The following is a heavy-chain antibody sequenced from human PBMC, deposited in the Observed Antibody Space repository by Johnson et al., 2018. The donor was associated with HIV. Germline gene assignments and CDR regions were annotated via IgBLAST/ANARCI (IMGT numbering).Heavy chain of an antibody. Sequence: VQLVESGGGLVQPGRSLRLSCAASGFTFDDYAMHWVRQAPGKGLEWVSVIYSGGSTYYADSVKGRFTISRDNSKNTLYLQMNSLRAEDTAVYYCARDGMAATKANIWGQGTMVTVSS. CDR3: ARDGMAATKANI. V-gene: IGHV3-66*01. CDR1: GFTFDDYA. D-gene: IGHD1-14*01. J-gene: IGHJ3*02. CDR2: IYSGGST.